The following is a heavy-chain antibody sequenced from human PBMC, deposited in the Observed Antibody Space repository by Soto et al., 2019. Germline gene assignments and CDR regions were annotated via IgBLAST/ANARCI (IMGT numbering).Heavy chain of an antibody. D-gene: IGHD4-17*01. J-gene: IGHJ6*03. V-gene: IGHV1-8*01. CDR1: GYTFTSYD. Sequence: ASVKVSCKASGYTFTSYDINWVRQATGQGLEWMGWMNPNSGNTGYAQKFQGRVTMTRNTSISTAYMELSSLRSEDTAVYYCATQPSTVTTIVDYMDVWGKGTTVTVSS. CDR2: MNPNSGNT. CDR3: ATQPSTVTTIVDYMDV.